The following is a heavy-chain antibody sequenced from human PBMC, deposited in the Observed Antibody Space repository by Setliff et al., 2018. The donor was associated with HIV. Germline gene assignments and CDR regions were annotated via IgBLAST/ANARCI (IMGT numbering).Heavy chain of an antibody. Sequence: SETLSLTCAVYGGSFSGYYWGWIRQPPGKGLEWIGEINHSGSTNYNPSLKSRVTTSVDTSKNQFSLKLSSVTAADTAVYYCARVDWSNAFDIWGQGTRVTVS. CDR1: GGSFSGYY. J-gene: IGHJ3*02. CDR3: ARVDWSNAFDI. CDR2: INHSGST. D-gene: IGHD2-21*01. V-gene: IGHV4-34*01.